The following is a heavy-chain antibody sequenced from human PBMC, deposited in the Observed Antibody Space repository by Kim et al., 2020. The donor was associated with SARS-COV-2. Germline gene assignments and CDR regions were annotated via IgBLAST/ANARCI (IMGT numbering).Heavy chain of an antibody. Sequence: ASVKVSCKASGYTFTSYAMNWVRQAPGQGLEWMGWINTNTGNPTYAQGFTGRFVFSLDTSVSTAYLQISSLKAEDTAAYYCARDLTVRGHRYFDYWGQGTLVTVSS. V-gene: IGHV7-4-1*02. CDR1: GYTFTSYA. J-gene: IGHJ4*02. D-gene: IGHD3-10*01. CDR2: INTNTGNP. CDR3: ARDLTVRGHRYFDY.